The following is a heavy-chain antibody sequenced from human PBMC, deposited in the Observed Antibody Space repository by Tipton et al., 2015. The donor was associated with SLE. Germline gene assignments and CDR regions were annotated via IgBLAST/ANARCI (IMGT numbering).Heavy chain of an antibody. Sequence: TLSLTCAVYGGSFSGDSWSCIRQPPGKGLQWIGEINRSGSTNYNPSLKSRITISVDTSKKHFSLRLTSVTAADTAVYYCARARQWLVGDYWGQGTLVIVSS. CDR2: INRSGST. CDR3: ARARQWLVGDY. CDR1: GGSFSGDS. D-gene: IGHD6-19*01. J-gene: IGHJ4*02. V-gene: IGHV4-34*01.